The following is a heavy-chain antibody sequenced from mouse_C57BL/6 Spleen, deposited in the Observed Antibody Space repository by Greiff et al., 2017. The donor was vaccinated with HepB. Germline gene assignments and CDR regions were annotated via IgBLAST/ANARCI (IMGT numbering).Heavy chain of an antibody. CDR1: GFSLTSYG. V-gene: IGHV2-2*01. Sequence: QVQLQQSGPGLVQPSQSLSITCTVSGFSLTSYGVHWVRQSPGKGLEWLGVIWSGGSTDYNAAFISRLSISKDNSKSQVFFKMNSLQADDTAIYYCARNSDWVDGGYFDVWGTGTTVTVSS. D-gene: IGHD4-1*01. CDR2: IWSGGST. J-gene: IGHJ1*03. CDR3: ARNSDWVDGGYFDV.